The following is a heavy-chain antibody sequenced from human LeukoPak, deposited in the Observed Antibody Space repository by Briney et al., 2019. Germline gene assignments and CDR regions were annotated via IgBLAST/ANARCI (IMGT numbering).Heavy chain of an antibody. D-gene: IGHD6-19*01. Sequence: GGSLRLSCAASGFTFSSSSMSWVRQAPGKGLEWVSVISGSGGSTDYADSVKGRFTISRDNSKNTLYLQINSLRAEDTAVYYCAKGSGWYVWGEGTLVTVSS. J-gene: IGHJ4*02. CDR1: GFTFSSSS. V-gene: IGHV3-23*01. CDR2: ISGSGGST. CDR3: AKGSGWYV.